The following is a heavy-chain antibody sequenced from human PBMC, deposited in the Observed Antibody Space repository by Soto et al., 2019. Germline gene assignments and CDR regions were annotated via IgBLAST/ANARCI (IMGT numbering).Heavy chain of an antibody. V-gene: IGHV1-18*04. D-gene: IGHD3-22*01. CDR3: ARAPNYYYDSSGYDY. CDR1: GYTFTSYG. J-gene: IGHJ4*02. Sequence: ASVKVSCKASGYTFTSYGISWVRQAPGQGLEWMGWISAYNGNTNYAQKLQGRVTMTTDTSTSTAYMELRSLRSDDTAVYYCARAPNYYYDSSGYDYWGQGTLVTVS. CDR2: ISAYNGNT.